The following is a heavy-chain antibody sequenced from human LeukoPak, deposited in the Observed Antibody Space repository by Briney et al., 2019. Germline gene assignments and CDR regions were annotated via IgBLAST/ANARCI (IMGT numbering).Heavy chain of an antibody. CDR2: INPSGGST. D-gene: IGHD5-18*01. CDR3: AREGTGQANGGYSYGGLDY. CDR1: GYTFTSYY. V-gene: IGHV1-46*01. Sequence: ASVKVSCKASGYTFTSYYMHWVRQAPGQGLEWMGIINPSGGSTSYAQKFQGRVTMTRDTSTSTVYMELSSLRSEDTAVCYCAREGTGQANGGYSYGGLDYWGQGTLVTVSS. J-gene: IGHJ4*02.